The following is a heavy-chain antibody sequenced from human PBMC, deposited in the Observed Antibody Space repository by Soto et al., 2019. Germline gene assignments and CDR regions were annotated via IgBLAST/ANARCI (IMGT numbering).Heavy chain of an antibody. Sequence: QAQVVQSGAEVRKPGSPLKPSGKALEGTFTSKPMAGLGKAPGQGLEWMGGIIPYYNTLNYAQKFQDRVTITADDSTNTVYMELSSLRSDDTAVYFCASGASRWYPYFFDSWPREPWSPSPQ. V-gene: IGHV1-69*01. CDR2: IIPYYNTL. D-gene: IGHD6-13*01. CDR3: ASGASRWYPYFFDS. J-gene: IGHJ4*02. CDR1: EGTFTSKP.